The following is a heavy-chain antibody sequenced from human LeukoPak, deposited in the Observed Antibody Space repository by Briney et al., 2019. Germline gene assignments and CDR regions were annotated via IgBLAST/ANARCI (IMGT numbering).Heavy chain of an antibody. CDR2: IKPDGGEK. V-gene: IGHV3-7*01. J-gene: IGHJ6*04. Sequence: LAGGSLRLSCAASGFTFSSEWMIWVRQAPGKGLEWVANIKPDGGEKYYVDSVKGRFTISRDNAKNSLYLQMNSLRAEDTAVYYCARVTIFGGYGMDVWGKGTTVTASS. D-gene: IGHD3-3*01. CDR3: ARVTIFGGYGMDV. CDR1: GFTFSSEW.